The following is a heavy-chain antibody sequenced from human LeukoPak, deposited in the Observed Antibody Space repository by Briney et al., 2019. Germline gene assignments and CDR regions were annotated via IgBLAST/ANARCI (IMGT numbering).Heavy chain of an antibody. D-gene: IGHD6-6*01. CDR3: ASSFPARYSSSSYYFDY. CDR2: IIPIFGTA. Sequence: SVKVSCTASGGTFSSYAISWVRQAPGQGLEWMGGIIPIFGTANYAQKFQGRVTITADESTSTAYMELSSRRSEDTAVYYCASSFPARYSSSSYYFDYWGQGTLVTVSS. V-gene: IGHV1-69*01. CDR1: GGTFSSYA. J-gene: IGHJ4*02.